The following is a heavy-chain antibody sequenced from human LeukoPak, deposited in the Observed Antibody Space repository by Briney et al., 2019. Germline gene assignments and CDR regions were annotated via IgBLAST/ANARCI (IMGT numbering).Heavy chain of an antibody. V-gene: IGHV4-4*07. CDR2: IYTSGST. CDR3: ARDRRSEGGVRASFDY. CDR1: GGSISSYY. J-gene: IGHJ4*02. Sequence: SETLSLTCTVSGGSISSYYWSWIRQPAGKGLEWIGRIYTSGSTNYNPSLKSRVTISVDKSKNQFSLKLSSVTAADTAMYYCARDRRSEGGVRASFDYWGQGTLVTVSS. D-gene: IGHD3-10*01.